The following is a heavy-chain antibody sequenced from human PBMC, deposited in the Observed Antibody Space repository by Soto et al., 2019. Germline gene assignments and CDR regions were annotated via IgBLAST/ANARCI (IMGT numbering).Heavy chain of an antibody. Sequence: QVQLVQSGAEVKKPGASVKVSCKASGYTFTNYGISWVRQAPGQGLEWMGWISVYNGNTNYAQKLQGRVTMTTDTSTSTAYVELRSLRSDDTAVYYCARDPSHYFDSSGYFDWGQGTLVTVSS. CDR1: GYTFTNYG. D-gene: IGHD3-22*01. CDR2: ISVYNGNT. V-gene: IGHV1-18*01. CDR3: ARDPSHYFDSSGYFD. J-gene: IGHJ4*02.